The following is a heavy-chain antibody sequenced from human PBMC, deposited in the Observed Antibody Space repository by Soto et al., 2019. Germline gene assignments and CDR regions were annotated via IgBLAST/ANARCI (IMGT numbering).Heavy chain of an antibody. CDR1: GYTFTSYY. V-gene: IGHV1-46*01. CDR3: ARVLGELWSPTGGMDV. CDR2: INPSGGST. D-gene: IGHD3-10*01. J-gene: IGHJ6*02. Sequence: QVQLVQSGAEVKKPGASVKVSCKASGYTFTSYYMHWVRQAPGQGLEWMGIINPSGGSTSYAQKFQGRVTMTRDTSTSTVYMELSSLRSEDTAVYYCARVLGELWSPTGGMDVWVQGTTVTVSS.